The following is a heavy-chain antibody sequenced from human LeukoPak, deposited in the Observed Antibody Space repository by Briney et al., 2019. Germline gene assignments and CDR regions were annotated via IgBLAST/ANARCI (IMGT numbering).Heavy chain of an antibody. CDR3: ARALVEYCSSTSCYLASVTGVDY. J-gene: IGHJ4*02. D-gene: IGHD2-2*01. Sequence: GASVKVSCKASGYTFTSYGISWVRQAPGQGLEWMGWISAYNGNTNYAQKLQGRVTMTTDTSTSTAYMELRSLRSDDTAVYYCARALVEYCSSTSCYLASVTGVDYWGQGTLVTVSS. CDR1: GYTFTSYG. V-gene: IGHV1-18*01. CDR2: ISAYNGNT.